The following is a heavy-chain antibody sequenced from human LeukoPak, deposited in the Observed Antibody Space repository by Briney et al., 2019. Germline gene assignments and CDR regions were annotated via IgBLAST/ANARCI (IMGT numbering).Heavy chain of an antibody. D-gene: IGHD5-18*01. CDR3: ASLRGYTSGNPGY. V-gene: IGHV4-39*01. J-gene: IGHJ4*02. Sequence: SXTLSLTCTVSGASIRSSSYYWGWIRQPPGKGLEWIGSIYYNGNTYYNWTRKRRITISVDRTKNAFTLKQRSRTAGAPAIYYCASLRGYTSGNPGYWGQGSLVTLSS. CDR1: GASIRSSSYY. CDR2: IYYNGNT.